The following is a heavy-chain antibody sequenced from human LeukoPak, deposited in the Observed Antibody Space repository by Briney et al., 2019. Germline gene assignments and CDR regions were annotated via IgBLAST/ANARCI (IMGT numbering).Heavy chain of an antibody. J-gene: IGHJ4*02. CDR3: ARSELLWFGGVNSGFDY. Sequence: MSSETLSLTCTVSGGSISSYYWSWIRQPPGKGLEWIGYIYYSGSTNYNPSLKSRVTISLDTSKNQFSLKLSSVTAADTAVYYCARSELLWFGGVNSGFDYWGQGTLVTVSS. V-gene: IGHV4-59*01. D-gene: IGHD3-10*01. CDR2: IYYSGST. CDR1: GGSISSYY.